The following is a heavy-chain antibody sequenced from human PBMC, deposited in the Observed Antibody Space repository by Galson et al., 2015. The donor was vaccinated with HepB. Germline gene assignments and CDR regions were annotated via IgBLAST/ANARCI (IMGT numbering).Heavy chain of an antibody. Sequence: SLRLSCAASGFTFSSYTMNWVRQAPGKGLEWVSSISSSGSYRYYADSVVGRFSISRDNAKNSLFLRMSNLRAEDTALYYCAKDRNARDYDLLAGLDYWGQGIMVTVSS. D-gene: IGHD3-9*01. CDR3: AKDRNARDYDLLAGLDY. V-gene: IGHV3-21*01. CDR1: GFTFSSYT. J-gene: IGHJ4*02. CDR2: ISSSGSYR.